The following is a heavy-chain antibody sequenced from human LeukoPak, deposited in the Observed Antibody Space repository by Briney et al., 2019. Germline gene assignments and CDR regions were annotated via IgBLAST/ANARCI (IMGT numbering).Heavy chain of an antibody. CDR2: INSDGWSI. CDR1: GFTFSSYW. CDR3: AREGRVSGYDFDC. Sequence: GGSLRLSCAASGFTFSSYWMHWVRQAPGKGLVWVSRINSDGWSITYADSVKGRFTISRDNAKNTLYLQMNSLRVEDTAVYYCAREGRVSGYDFDCWGQGTLVTVSS. J-gene: IGHJ4*02. V-gene: IGHV3-74*03. D-gene: IGHD5-12*01.